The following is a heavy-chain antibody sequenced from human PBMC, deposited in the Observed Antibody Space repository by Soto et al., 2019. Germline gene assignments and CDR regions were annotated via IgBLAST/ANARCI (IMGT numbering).Heavy chain of an antibody. Sequence: GESLKISCKGSGYSFTNYWIGWVRQMPGKGLEWMGIIYPGDSDTRYSPSLQGQVTISVDKSIATAYLQWSSLKASDTAMYYCARTESGYSYGFADVWGQGTTVTVSS. CDR2: IYPGDSDT. J-gene: IGHJ6*02. D-gene: IGHD5-18*01. V-gene: IGHV5-51*01. CDR3: ARTESGYSYGFADV. CDR1: GYSFTNYW.